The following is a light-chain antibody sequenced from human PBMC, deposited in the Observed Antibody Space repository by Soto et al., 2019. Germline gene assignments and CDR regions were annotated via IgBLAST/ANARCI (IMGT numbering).Light chain of an antibody. V-gene: IGKV4-1*01. CDR2: WAS. J-gene: IGKJ4*01. CDR1: QSVLYSADNKNY. Sequence: DIVMTQSPDSLAVSLGERATINCKSSQSVLYSADNKNYLTWYQQKPGQPPKLLIYWASTRESGVPDRFTGSGSGTEFTLTISRVEPEDFAVYFCQQYATSPPGFGGGTKVDIK. CDR3: QQYATSPPG.